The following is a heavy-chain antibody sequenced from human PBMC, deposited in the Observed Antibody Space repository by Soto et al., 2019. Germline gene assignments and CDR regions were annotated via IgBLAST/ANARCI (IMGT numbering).Heavy chain of an antibody. Sequence: QTGGSLRLSCAASGFTFSGSALHWVRQASGKGLEWVGRIGSRASSYATAYAASVKGRFTISRDDSKNTAYLQMTSLKTEDTAVYYCSRRGDYYDSSVDYWGRGTLVTVSS. CDR3: SRRGDYYDSSVDY. V-gene: IGHV3-73*01. D-gene: IGHD3-22*01. J-gene: IGHJ4*02. CDR2: IGSRASSYAT. CDR1: GFTFSGSA.